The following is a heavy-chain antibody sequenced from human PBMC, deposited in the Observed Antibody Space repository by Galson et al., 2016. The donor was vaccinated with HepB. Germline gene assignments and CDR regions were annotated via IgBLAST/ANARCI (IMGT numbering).Heavy chain of an antibody. V-gene: IGHV4-34*01. Sequence: SETLSLTCLVRGGTFNNYFWTWIRQTPGKGLEWIGEINDSGLTKYNPSLRSRVTLSKDTSKNQFSLNLTSLTVADAAMYYCARAPYSSRLYKYFQYWGQGTLVTVSS. J-gene: IGHJ1*01. D-gene: IGHD4-11*01. CDR2: INDSGLT. CDR3: ARAPYSSRLYKYFQY. CDR1: GGTFNNYF.